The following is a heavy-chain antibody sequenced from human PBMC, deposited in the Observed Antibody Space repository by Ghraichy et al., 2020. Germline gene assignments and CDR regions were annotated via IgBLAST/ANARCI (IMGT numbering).Heavy chain of an antibody. CDR1: GGSISSSSYY. CDR2: IYYSGST. V-gene: IGHV4-39*01. D-gene: IGHD2-2*01. J-gene: IGHJ4*02. CDR3: ARHFEPAAIGY. Sequence: SETLSLTCTVSGGSISSSSYYWGWIRQPPGKGLEWIGSIYYSGSTYYNPSLKSRVTISVDTSKNQFSLKLSSVTAADTAVYYCARHFEPAAIGYWGQGTLVTVSS.